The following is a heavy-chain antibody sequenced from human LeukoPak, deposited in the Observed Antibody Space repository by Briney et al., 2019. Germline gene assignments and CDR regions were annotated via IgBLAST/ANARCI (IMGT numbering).Heavy chain of an antibody. CDR3: ARAPAPILTGYYLDY. Sequence: PGGSLRLSCAASGFTFSSYSMNWVRQAPGKGLEWVSSISSSSYIYYADSVKGRFTISRDDAKNSLYLQMSSLRAEDTAVYYCARAPAPILTGYYLDYWGQGTLVTVSS. D-gene: IGHD3-9*01. CDR1: GFTFSSYS. CDR2: ISSSSYI. V-gene: IGHV3-21*01. J-gene: IGHJ4*02.